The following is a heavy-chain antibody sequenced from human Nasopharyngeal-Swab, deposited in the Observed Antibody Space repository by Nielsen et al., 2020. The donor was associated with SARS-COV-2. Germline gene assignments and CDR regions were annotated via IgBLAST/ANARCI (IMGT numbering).Heavy chain of an antibody. CDR3: ARASPPALDY. Sequence: ASVKVACKASGYTFTRKAMSRVRQAPVQGLEGMGGINTNTGNPTYAQGITGGFVFSLATAVSTAYLQISSIKAEDTAVYYCARASPPALDYWGQGTLVTVSS. J-gene: IGHJ4*02. CDR1: GYTFTRKA. V-gene: IGHV7-4-1*02. CDR2: INTNTGNP. D-gene: IGHD6-25*01.